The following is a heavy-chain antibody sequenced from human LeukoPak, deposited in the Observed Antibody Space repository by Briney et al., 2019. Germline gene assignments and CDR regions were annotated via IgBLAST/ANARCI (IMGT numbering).Heavy chain of an antibody. CDR1: GGSISGYY. D-gene: IGHD2/OR15-2a*01. J-gene: IGHJ4*02. Sequence: KTSETLSLTCTVSGGSISGYYWSWIRQPPGKGLEWIGYIYYSGSTNYNPSLKSRVTISVDTSKNQFSLKLSSVTAADTAVYYCARGNPYYFDYWGQGTLVTVSS. V-gene: IGHV4-59*01. CDR3: ARGNPYYFDY. CDR2: IYYSGST.